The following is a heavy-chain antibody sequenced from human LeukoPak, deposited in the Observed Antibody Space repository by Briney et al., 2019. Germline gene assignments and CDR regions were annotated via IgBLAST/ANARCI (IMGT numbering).Heavy chain of an antibody. D-gene: IGHD3-9*01. V-gene: IGHV3-23*01. CDR1: GFNFSNYA. J-gene: IGHJ4*02. CDR3: ARDAPYYDILTGERYFDY. Sequence: GGSLRLSCAASGFNFSNYAMSWVRQAPGKGLEWVSAISGSGGSTYYADSVKGRFTISRDNSKNTLYLQMNSLRAEDTAVYYCARDAPYYDILTGERYFDYWGQGTLVTVSS. CDR2: ISGSGGST.